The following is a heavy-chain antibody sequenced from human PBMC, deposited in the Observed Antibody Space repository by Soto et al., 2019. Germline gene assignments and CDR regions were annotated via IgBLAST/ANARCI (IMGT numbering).Heavy chain of an antibody. Sequence: QVQLEQSGAEVKKPGSSLKVSCKATGGTFSNYAISWVRQAPGQGLEWMAGIIPVYGTPNYAQRFQDRVTIIADESTTTAYMEVHSLRSEDTAIYYCSIVTVYGMDVWGPGTTVIVS. CDR3: SIVTVYGMDV. J-gene: IGHJ6*02. CDR2: IIPVYGTP. V-gene: IGHV1-69*01. CDR1: GGTFSNYA. D-gene: IGHD2-15*01.